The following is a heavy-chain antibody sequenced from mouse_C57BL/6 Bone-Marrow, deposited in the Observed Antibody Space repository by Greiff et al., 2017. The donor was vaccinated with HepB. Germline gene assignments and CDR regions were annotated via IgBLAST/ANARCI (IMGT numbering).Heavy chain of an antibody. D-gene: IGHD1-1*01. J-gene: IGHJ3*01. CDR3: TTNYYGSRGFAY. CDR2: IDPENGDT. V-gene: IGHV14-4*01. Sequence: VHVKQSGAELVRPGASVKLSCTASGFNIKDDYMHWVKQRPEQGLEWIGWIDPENGDTEYASKFQGKATITADTSSNTAYLQLSSLTSEDTAVYYCTTNYYGSRGFAYWGQGTLVTVSA. CDR1: GFNIKDDY.